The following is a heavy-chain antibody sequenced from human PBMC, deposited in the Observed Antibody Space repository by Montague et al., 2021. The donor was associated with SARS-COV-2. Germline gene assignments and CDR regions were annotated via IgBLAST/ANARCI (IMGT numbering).Heavy chain of an antibody. J-gene: IGHJ4*02. CDR1: GGSFSGYY. CDR3: ASHPVWQQLCT. V-gene: IGHV4-34*01. Sequence: SETLSLTCAVYGGSFSGYYWSWIREPPGKGLEWIGEINHSGSTKYNPSLKSRVTISVDTSKNQFSLKLSSVTAADTAVYYCASHPVWQQLCTWGQGTLVSVSS. CDR2: INHSGST. D-gene: IGHD6-13*01.